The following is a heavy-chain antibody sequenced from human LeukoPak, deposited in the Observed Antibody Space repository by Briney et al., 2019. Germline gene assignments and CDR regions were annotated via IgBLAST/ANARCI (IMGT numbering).Heavy chain of an antibody. J-gene: IGHJ4*02. CDR1: GFTFSSYS. Sequence: PGGSLRLSCAASGFTFSSYSMNWVRQAPGKGLEWVSSISSSSSYIYYADSVKGRVTISRDNAKNSLYLQMNSLRAEDTAVYYCARGGLEGTYYDFWSGLDYWGQGTLVTVSS. CDR3: ARGGLEGTYYDFWSGLDY. CDR2: ISSSSSYI. D-gene: IGHD3-3*01. V-gene: IGHV3-21*01.